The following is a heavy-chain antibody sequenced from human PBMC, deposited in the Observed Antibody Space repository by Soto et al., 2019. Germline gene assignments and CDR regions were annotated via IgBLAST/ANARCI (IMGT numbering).Heavy chain of an antibody. CDR3: PRDSFVGFGELDDNYDIDV. J-gene: IGHJ6*04. D-gene: IGHD3-10*01. CDR2: IYYSGST. CDR1: GGSISSGGYY. Sequence: SETLSLTCTVSGGSISSGGYYWSWIRQHPGKGLEWIGYIYYSGSTYYNPSLKSRVTISVDTSKNQFSLKLSSVTAADTAVYYCPRDSFVGFGELDDNYDIDVWDKVPTVTVCS. V-gene: IGHV4-31*03.